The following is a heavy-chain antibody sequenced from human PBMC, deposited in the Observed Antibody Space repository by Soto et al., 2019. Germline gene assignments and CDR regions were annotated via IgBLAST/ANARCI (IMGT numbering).Heavy chain of an antibody. V-gene: IGHV1-3*01. CDR3: ARDPRAAAVFYYGMDG. CDR2: INAGNGDT. CDR1: GYTFSNYA. Sequence: QVQLVQSGAEVKKPGASVKVSCKASGYTFSNYALYWVRQAPGQRLEWMGWINAGNGDTKYSQKFQGRVTITTDTSASTAYMELSSMRSEDTAIYYCARDPRAAAVFYYGMDGWGQGTTVTVSS. J-gene: IGHJ6*02. D-gene: IGHD6-13*01.